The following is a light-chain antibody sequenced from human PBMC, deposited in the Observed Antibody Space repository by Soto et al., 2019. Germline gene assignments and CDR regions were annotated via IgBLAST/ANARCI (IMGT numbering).Light chain of an antibody. V-gene: IGLV1-40*01. J-gene: IGLJ2*01. CDR3: QSYDSSLSVV. CDR1: SSNIGAGYD. Sequence: QSVLTQPPSVSGAPGQRVTIYCTGSSSNIGAGYDVHWYQQRPGTAPKLLIYGNSNRPSGVPDRFSGSKSGSSASLAITGLQAEDEADYYSQSYDSSLSVVFGGGTKLTVL. CDR2: GNS.